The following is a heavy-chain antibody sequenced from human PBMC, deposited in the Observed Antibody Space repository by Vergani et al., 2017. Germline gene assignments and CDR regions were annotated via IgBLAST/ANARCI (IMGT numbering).Heavy chain of an antibody. D-gene: IGHD3/OR15-3a*01. Sequence: QVQLHESGPGLVKPSETLSLICPVSGFSMQRGSFYWTWIRQTAERGLEWMGRVYTSGTTNYNPSLNGLVTIFVDKSKNILSLRLNSVTAADAAVYYCARGETRTDWFDPWGQGTLVTVSS. CDR1: GFSMQRGSFY. J-gene: IGHJ5*02. CDR2: VYTSGTT. CDR3: ARGETRTDWFDP. V-gene: IGHV4-61*02.